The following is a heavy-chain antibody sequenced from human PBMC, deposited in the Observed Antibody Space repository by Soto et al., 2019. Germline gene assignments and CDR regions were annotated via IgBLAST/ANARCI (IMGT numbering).Heavy chain of an antibody. CDR1: GFTFSSYA. Sequence: GGSLRLSCAASGFTFSSYAMSWVRQAPGKGLEWVSAISGSGGSTYYADSVKGRFTISRDNSKNTLYLQMNSLRAEDTAVYYCAKDGTWQQLAYYYYYGMDVWGQGTTVTVSS. J-gene: IGHJ6*02. V-gene: IGHV3-23*01. CDR3: AKDGTWQQLAYYYYYGMDV. CDR2: ISGSGGST. D-gene: IGHD6-13*01.